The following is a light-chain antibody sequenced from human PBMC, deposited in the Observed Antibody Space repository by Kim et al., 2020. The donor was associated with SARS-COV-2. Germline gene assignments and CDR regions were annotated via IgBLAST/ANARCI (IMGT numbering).Light chain of an antibody. V-gene: IGKV3-11*01. Sequence: SLSPGERAPLYCKARQSVRNYLAWYQQKPGQAPRLLIYAASNRATGIPDRFSGSGSGTDFTLTISSLEPEDFVLYYCHQRRDWPNTFGQGTKLEIK. CDR1: QSVRNY. CDR3: HQRRDWPNT. CDR2: AAS. J-gene: IGKJ2*01.